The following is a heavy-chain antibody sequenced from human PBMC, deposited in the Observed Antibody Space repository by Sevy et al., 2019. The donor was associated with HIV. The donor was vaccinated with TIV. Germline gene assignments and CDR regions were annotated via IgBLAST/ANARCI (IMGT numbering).Heavy chain of an antibody. J-gene: IGHJ6*02. CDR3: AKDAYYYESSGYSMSQWYYGMDV. V-gene: IGHV3-23*01. CDR2: ISGSGGDT. D-gene: IGHD3-22*01. CDR1: GFTFSTYA. Sequence: GGSLRLSCAASGFTFSTYAMSWVRQAPGKGLEWVSVISGSGGDTYYADSVKGRFTISRDNSKNTLYLQMNILRAEDTAVYYRAKDAYYYESSGYSMSQWYYGMDVWGQGTTVTVSS.